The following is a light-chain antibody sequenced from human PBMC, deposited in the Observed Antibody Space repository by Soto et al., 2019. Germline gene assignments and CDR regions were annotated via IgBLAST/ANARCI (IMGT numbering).Light chain of an antibody. CDR3: QVWDGLSDHVI. V-gene: IGLV3-21*02. Sequence: SYELTQPPSVSVAPGQTARITCGGNNIESKSVHWYQQRPGQAPVLVAHDDSDRPSGIPERISGSNSGNTATLTISRVEAGDEAEYYCQVWDGLSDHVIFGGGTKVTVL. CDR2: DDS. CDR1: NIESKS. J-gene: IGLJ2*01.